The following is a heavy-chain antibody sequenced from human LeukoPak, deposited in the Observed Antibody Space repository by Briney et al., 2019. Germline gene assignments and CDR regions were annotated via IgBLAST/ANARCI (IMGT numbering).Heavy chain of an antibody. CDR2: ISWNSGSI. D-gene: IGHD3-22*01. V-gene: IGHV3-9*01. CDR1: GFTFDDYA. J-gene: IGHJ4*02. Sequence: GGSLRLSCAASGFTFDDYAMHWVRQAPGKGLEWVSGISWNSGSIDYADSVKGRFTISRDNAKNSLYLQMNSLRAEDTALYYCAKERGKYYDSSGCFDYWGQGTLVTVSS. CDR3: AKERGKYYDSSGCFDY.